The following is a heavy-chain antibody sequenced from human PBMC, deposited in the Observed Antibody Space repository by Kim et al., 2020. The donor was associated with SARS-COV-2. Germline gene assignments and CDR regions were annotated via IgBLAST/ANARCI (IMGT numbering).Heavy chain of an antibody. CDR2: IYYSGST. Sequence: ETLSLTCTVSGGSVSSGNYYWSWIRQPPGKGLEWIGYIYYSGSTNYNPSLKSRVTISVDTSKNQFSLNLSSVTAADTAVYYCARGIDSGSHQPDYWGQGTLVTVSS. CDR3: ARGIDSGSHQPDY. J-gene: IGHJ4*02. D-gene: IGHD1-26*01. CDR1: GGSVSSGNYY. V-gene: IGHV4-61*01.